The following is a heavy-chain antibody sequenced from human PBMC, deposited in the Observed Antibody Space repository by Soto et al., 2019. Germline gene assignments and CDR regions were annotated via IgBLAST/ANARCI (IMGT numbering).Heavy chain of an antibody. Sequence: ASVKVSCKASGYTFTSYGISWVRQAPGQGLEWMGWISAYNGNTNYAQKLQGRVTMTTDTSTSTAYMELRSLRSDDTAVYYCARDVEMATISVYYYGMDVWGQGTTVTVSS. D-gene: IGHD5-12*01. CDR3: ARDVEMATISVYYYGMDV. CDR2: ISAYNGNT. CDR1: GYTFTSYG. V-gene: IGHV1-18*01. J-gene: IGHJ6*02.